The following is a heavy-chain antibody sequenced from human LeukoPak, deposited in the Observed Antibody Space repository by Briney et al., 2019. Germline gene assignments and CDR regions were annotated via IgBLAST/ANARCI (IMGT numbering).Heavy chain of an antibody. CDR2: ISSSGSTI. CDR1: GFTFSDYY. J-gene: IGHJ4*02. CDR3: ARDYDSSGYKPYYFDY. V-gene: IGHV3-11*01. Sequence: GGSLRLSCAASGFTFSDYYMSWIRQAPGKGLEWVSYISSSGSTIYYADSVKGRFTICRDNAKNSLYLQMNSLRAADTAVYYCARDYDSSGYKPYYFDYWGQGTLVTVSS. D-gene: IGHD3-22*01.